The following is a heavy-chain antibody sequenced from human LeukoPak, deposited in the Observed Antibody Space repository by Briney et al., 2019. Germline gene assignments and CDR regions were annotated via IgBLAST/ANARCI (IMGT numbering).Heavy chain of an antibody. CDR2: IYSGGST. CDR3: ARGAYIAAAGTLGY. V-gene: IGHV3-53*01. D-gene: IGHD6-13*01. Sequence: GGSLRLSCAASGLSVSSNYMTWIRPSPGKALECVSVIYSGGSTYYADSVKGRFTISRDNSKNTLYLQMNSLRAEDTAVYYCARGAYIAAAGTLGYWGQGTLVTVSS. CDR1: GLSVSSNY. J-gene: IGHJ4*02.